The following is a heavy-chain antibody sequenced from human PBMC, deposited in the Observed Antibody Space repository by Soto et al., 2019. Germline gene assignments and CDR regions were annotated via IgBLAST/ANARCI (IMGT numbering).Heavy chain of an antibody. J-gene: IGHJ4*02. CDR1: GYTFTSYG. Sequence: ASVKVSCKASGYTFTSYGISWVRQAPGQGLEWMGWISAYNGNTNCAQKLQGRVTMTTDTSTSTAYMELRSLRSDDTAVYYCARDFPPYYDSSGYYYGDFDYWGQGTLVTVSS. V-gene: IGHV1-18*01. D-gene: IGHD3-22*01. CDR2: ISAYNGNT. CDR3: ARDFPPYYDSSGYYYGDFDY.